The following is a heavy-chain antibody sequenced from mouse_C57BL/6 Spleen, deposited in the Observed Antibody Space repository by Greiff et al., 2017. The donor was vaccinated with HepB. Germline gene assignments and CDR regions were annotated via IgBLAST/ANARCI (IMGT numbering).Heavy chain of an antibody. J-gene: IGHJ4*01. V-gene: IGHV5-17*01. Sequence: DVHLVESGGGLVKPGGSLKLSCAASGFTFSDYGMHWVRQAPEKGLEWVAYISSGSSTIYYADTVKGRFTISRDNAKNTLFLQMTSLRSEDTAMYYCARTNWAPMDYWGQGTSVTVSS. CDR2: ISSGSSTI. CDR3: ARTNWAPMDY. D-gene: IGHD4-1*01. CDR1: GFTFSDYG.